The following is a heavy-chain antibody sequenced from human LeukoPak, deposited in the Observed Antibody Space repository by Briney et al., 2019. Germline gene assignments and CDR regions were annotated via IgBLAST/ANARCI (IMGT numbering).Heavy chain of an antibody. Sequence: PGGSLRLSCAASGFTVSSNYMSWVRQAPGKGLEWGSVIYSGGSTYYADSVKGRFTISRDNSKNTLYLQMNSLRAEDTAVYYCARDQVGTPNYGMDVWGQGTTVTVSS. CDR2: IYSGGST. V-gene: IGHV3-66*01. CDR1: GFTVSSNY. CDR3: ARDQVGTPNYGMDV. D-gene: IGHD1-26*01. J-gene: IGHJ6*02.